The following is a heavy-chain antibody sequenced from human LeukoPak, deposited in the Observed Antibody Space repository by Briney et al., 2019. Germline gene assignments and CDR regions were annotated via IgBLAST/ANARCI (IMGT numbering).Heavy chain of an antibody. CDR3: AKDERNWNYNLASQTYD. D-gene: IGHD1-7*01. J-gene: IGHJ4*02. CDR1: GFRFSSYS. Sequence: GGSLRLSCAASGFRFSSYSMSWVRPAPGKGLGWVSAISGSGVSTYYADSVKGRFTVSRDNSKNTLYLQMSSLRAEDTAVYDCAKDERNWNYNLASQTYDWGQGTLVTVSS. V-gene: IGHV3-23*01. CDR2: ISGSGVST.